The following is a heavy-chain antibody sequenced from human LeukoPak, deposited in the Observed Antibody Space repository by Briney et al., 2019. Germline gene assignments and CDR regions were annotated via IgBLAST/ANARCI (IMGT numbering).Heavy chain of an antibody. CDR3: AKAPGYYFGSGREFFQH. J-gene: IGHJ1*01. Sequence: GGSLRLSCAASGFTFDDYGMHWVRQAPGKGLEWVSGISWNSGSIGYADSVKGRFTISRDNAKNSLYLQMSSLRAEDTALYYCAKAPGYYFGSGREFFQHWGQGTLVTVSS. D-gene: IGHD3-10*01. CDR1: GFTFDDYG. V-gene: IGHV3-9*01. CDR2: ISWNSGSI.